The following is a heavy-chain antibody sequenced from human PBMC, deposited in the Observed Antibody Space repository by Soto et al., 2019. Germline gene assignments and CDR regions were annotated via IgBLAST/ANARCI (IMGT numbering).Heavy chain of an antibody. V-gene: IGHV3-30*18. CDR2: ISYDGSNK. Sequence: GGSLRLSCAASGFTFSSYGMHWVRQAPGKGLEWVAVISYDGSNKYYADSVKGRFTISRDNSKNTLYLQMNSLRAEDTAVYYCAKGGNEYQLPLNAWGQGTLVTVSS. CDR3: AKGGNEYQLPLNA. J-gene: IGHJ5*02. CDR1: GFTFSSYG. D-gene: IGHD2-2*01.